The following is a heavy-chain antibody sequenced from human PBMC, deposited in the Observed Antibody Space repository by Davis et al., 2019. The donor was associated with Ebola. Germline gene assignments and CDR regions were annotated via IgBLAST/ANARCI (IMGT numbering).Heavy chain of an antibody. CDR2: ISGYEDNI. CDR1: GYTFSSYG. Sequence: ASVKVSCKASGYTFSSYGISWVRQAPGQGLEWMGWISGYEDNINYAPRLQGRITLTKDRATSTVYMELRSLTSDDTAVYYCARDPATSSRAHFFYFGMDVWGEGTSVAVSS. D-gene: IGHD2-2*01. V-gene: IGHV1-18*01. J-gene: IGHJ6*04. CDR3: ARDPATSSRAHFFYFGMDV.